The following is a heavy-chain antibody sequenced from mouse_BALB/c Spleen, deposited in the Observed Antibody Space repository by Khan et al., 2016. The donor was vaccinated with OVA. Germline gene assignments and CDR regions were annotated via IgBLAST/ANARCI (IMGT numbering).Heavy chain of an antibody. CDR2: ISYSGST. J-gene: IGHJ2*01. Sequence: VQLKQSGPGLVKPSQSLSLPCTVTGYSITSGYGWNWIRQFPGNKLEWMGYISYSGSTNYNPSLKSRISITRHTSKNQFFLQLNSVTTEDTATYYCARTARIKYWGQGTTLTVSS. CDR1: GYSITSGYG. CDR3: ARTARIKY. V-gene: IGHV3-2*02. D-gene: IGHD1-2*01.